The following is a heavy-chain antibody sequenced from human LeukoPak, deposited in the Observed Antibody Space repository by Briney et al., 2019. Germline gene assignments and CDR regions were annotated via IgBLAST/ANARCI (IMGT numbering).Heavy chain of an antibody. V-gene: IGHV1-69*05. CDR2: IIPIFGTA. CDR3: ARADYDTSAYYYTFDY. CDR1: GGTFSSYA. J-gene: IGHJ4*02. D-gene: IGHD3-22*01. Sequence: GASVKVSCKASGGTFSSYAISWVRQAPGQGLEWMGGIIPIFGTANYAQKFQGRVTITTDESTSTAYMELSSLRSEDTAVYYCARADYDTSAYYYTFDYWGQGTLVTVSS.